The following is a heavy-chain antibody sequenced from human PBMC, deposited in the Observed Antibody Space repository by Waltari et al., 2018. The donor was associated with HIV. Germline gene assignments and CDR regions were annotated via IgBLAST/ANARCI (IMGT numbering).Heavy chain of an antibody. Sequence: QVQLVESGGGVVQPGRSLRLSCAASGFTFSGYAMHWARQAPGKGLEWVAVISYDGSNKYYADSVKGRFTISRDNSKNTLYLQMNSLRAEDTAVYYCARGFVEVTHYFDYWGQGTLVTVSS. J-gene: IGHJ4*02. V-gene: IGHV3-30-3*01. D-gene: IGHD2-21*02. CDR1: GFTFSGYA. CDR2: ISYDGSNK. CDR3: ARGFVEVTHYFDY.